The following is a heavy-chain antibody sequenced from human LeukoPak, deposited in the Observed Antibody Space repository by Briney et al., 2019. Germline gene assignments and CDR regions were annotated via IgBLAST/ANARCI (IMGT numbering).Heavy chain of an antibody. CDR3: ARDVYCSSTSCYNY. Sequence: GGSLRLSCAASGFTVSSNYMSWVRQAPGKGLEWVSVIYSGGSTYYADSVKGRFTISRDNSKNTLYLQMNSLRAEDTAVYYCARDVYCSSTSCYNYWGQGTLVTVSS. CDR1: GFTVSSNY. D-gene: IGHD2-2*02. CDR2: IYSGGST. J-gene: IGHJ4*02. V-gene: IGHV3-66*01.